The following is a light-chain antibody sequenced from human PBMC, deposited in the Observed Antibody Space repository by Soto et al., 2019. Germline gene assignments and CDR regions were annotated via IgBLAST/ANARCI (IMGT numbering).Light chain of an antibody. Sequence: QSVLTQSPSASASLGASVTLTCTLSSGHSNYAIAWHQQQSEKGPRYLMKLNSDGSHSNGDGIPDRFSGSSSGAERYLTISSLQSEEEADYDCQTWGSGIVVFGGGTKRTVL. CDR1: SGHSNYA. J-gene: IGLJ2*01. CDR3: QTWGSGIVV. CDR2: LNSDGSH. V-gene: IGLV4-69*01.